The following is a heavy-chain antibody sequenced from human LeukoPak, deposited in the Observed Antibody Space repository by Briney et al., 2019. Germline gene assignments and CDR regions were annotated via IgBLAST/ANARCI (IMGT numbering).Heavy chain of an antibody. J-gene: IGHJ3*01. CDR2: TEYSGTNK. V-gene: IGHV3-30-3*01. Sequence: PGGSLRLSCAASGFNFNYVWMHWVRQAPGKGLEWVAVTEYSGTNKYYADSMKGRFTISRDNSKNTLFLQMISLRPEDTAIYYCARELAGEALDVWGQGTMVTVSS. CDR3: ARELAGEALDV. CDR1: GFNFNYVW. D-gene: IGHD3-10*01.